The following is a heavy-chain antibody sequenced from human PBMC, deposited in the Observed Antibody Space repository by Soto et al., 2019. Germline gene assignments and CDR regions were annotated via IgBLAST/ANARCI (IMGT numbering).Heavy chain of an antibody. V-gene: IGHV3-23*01. CDR3: ARSGSGSYYPHNWFDP. CDR1: KSIFTGYG. CDR2: ISGSGGST. Sequence: PGGSLRLSCAASKSIFTGYGMHWVRQAPGKGLEWVSGISGSGGSTYYADSVKGRFTISRDNSKNTLYLQMNSLRAEDTAVYYCARSGSGSYYPHNWFDPWGQGTLVTVSS. J-gene: IGHJ5*02. D-gene: IGHD3-10*01.